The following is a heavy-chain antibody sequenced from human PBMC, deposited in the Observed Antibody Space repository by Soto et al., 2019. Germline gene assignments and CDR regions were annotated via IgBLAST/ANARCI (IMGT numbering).Heavy chain of an antibody. D-gene: IGHD2-2*01. J-gene: IGHJ6*02. V-gene: IGHV1-69*12. CDR3: ASHSSLRGYCISTSCYGYYYGMDV. CDR1: GGTFSSYA. Sequence: QVQLVQSGAEVKKPGSSVKVSCKASGGTFSSYAISWVRQAPGQGLEWMGGNIPIFGTADYAQKFQGRVTITADESTSTAYMELSSLRSEDTAVYYCASHSSLRGYCISTSCYGYYYGMDVWGQGTTVTVSS. CDR2: NIPIFGTA.